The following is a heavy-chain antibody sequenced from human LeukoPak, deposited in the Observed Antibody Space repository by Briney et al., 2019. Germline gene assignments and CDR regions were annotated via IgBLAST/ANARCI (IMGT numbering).Heavy chain of an antibody. J-gene: IGHJ2*01. V-gene: IGHV4-59*01. CDR1: GGSISSYY. D-gene: IGHD6-13*01. CDR2: IYYSGST. CDR3: AREKGGAAAVDWYFDL. Sequence: SETPSLTCTVSGGSISSYYWSWIRQPPGKGLEWIGYIYYSGSTNYNPSLKSRVTISVDTSKNQFSLKLSSVTAADTAVYYCAREKGGAAAVDWYFDLWGRGTLVTVSS.